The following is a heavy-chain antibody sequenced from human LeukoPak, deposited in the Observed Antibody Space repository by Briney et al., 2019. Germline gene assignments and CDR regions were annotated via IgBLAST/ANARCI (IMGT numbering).Heavy chain of an antibody. V-gene: IGHV1-2*02. J-gene: IGHJ5*02. CDR3: ARDCMYYESSGYANWFDP. CDR1: GYTFTGYY. D-gene: IGHD3-22*01. CDR2: INPNSGGT. Sequence: ASVKVSCKASGYTFTGYYMHWVRQAPGQGLEWMGWINPNSGGTNYAQKFQGRVTMTRDTSISTAYMELSRLRSDDTAVYYCARDCMYYESSGYANWFDPWGQGTLVTVSS.